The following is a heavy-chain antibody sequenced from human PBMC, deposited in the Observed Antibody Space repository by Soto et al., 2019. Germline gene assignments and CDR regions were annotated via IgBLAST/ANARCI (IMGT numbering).Heavy chain of an antibody. CDR1: GYTFTSYG. CDR3: ARWRSSWIQLWFIDYYYGMDV. J-gene: IGHJ6*02. CDR2: ISAYNGNT. D-gene: IGHD5-18*01. Sequence: ASVKVSCKASGYTFTSYGISWVRQAPGQGLEWMGWISAYNGNTNYAQKLQGRVTMTTDTSTSTAYMELRSLRSDDTAVYYCARWRSSWIQLWFIDYYYGMDVWGQGTTVTVSS. V-gene: IGHV1-18*01.